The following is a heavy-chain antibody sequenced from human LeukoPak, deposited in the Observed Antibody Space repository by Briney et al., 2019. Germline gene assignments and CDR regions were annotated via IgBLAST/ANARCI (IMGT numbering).Heavy chain of an antibody. CDR3: ARAAWSFDGYIQYYFDY. CDR2: IYYGGST. J-gene: IGHJ4*02. CDR1: GGSISSSRYY. V-gene: IGHV4-39*07. Sequence: SETLSLTCTVSGGSISSSRYYWGWIRQPPGKGLEWIGSIYYGGSTYYNPSLKSRVTISVDTSKNQFSLKLSSVTAADTAVYYCARAAWSFDGYIQYYFDYWGQGTLVTVSS. D-gene: IGHD5-24*01.